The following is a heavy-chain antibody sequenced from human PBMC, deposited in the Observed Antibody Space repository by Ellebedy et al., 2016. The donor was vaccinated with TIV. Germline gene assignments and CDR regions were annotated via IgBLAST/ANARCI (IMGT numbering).Heavy chain of an antibody. J-gene: IGHJ5*02. CDR3: ARRASYGDYAVQVNPWFDP. CDR1: GFNLRSYW. Sequence: PGGSLRLSCAASGFNLRSYWMTWVRQAPGKGLEWVAKIRQEGDEIYYVESVKGRFTISSDNAKNSLFLQMNSLRVEDPAVYYCARRASYGDYAVQVNPWFDPWGQGTLVTVSS. CDR2: IRQEGDEI. D-gene: IGHD4-17*01. V-gene: IGHV3-7*01.